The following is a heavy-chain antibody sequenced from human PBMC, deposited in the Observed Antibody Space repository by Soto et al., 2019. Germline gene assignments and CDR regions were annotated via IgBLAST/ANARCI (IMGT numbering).Heavy chain of an antibody. CDR2: IYYSGST. CDR1: GGSISIGGYY. J-gene: IGHJ5*02. Sequence: PSETLSLTCTVSGGSISIGGYYWSWIRHHPGKGLEWIGYIYYSGSTYYNPSLKSRVTISVDTSKNQFSLKLSSVTAADTAVYYCARGQHSSSWYNWFDPWGQGTLVTVSS. CDR3: ARGQHSSSWYNWFDP. V-gene: IGHV4-31*03. D-gene: IGHD6-13*01.